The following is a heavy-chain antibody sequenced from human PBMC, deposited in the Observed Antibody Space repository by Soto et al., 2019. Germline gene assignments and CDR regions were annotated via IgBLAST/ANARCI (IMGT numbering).Heavy chain of an antibody. Sequence: GESLKISCKGSGYSFTSYWISWVRQMPGKGLEWMGRIDPSDSYTNYSPSFQGHVTISADKSISTAYLQWSSLKASDTAMYYRAGPRDIVVVPAAPYYYYGMDVWGQGTTVTV. CDR3: AGPRDIVVVPAAPYYYYGMDV. CDR2: IDPSDSYT. V-gene: IGHV5-10-1*01. CDR1: GYSFTSYW. J-gene: IGHJ6*02. D-gene: IGHD2-2*01.